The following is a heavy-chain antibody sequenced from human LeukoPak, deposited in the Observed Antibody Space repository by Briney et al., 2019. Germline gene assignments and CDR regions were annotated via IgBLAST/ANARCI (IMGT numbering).Heavy chain of an antibody. J-gene: IGHJ6*03. D-gene: IGHD6-19*01. CDR1: GFTFSSYG. Sequence: GGSLRLSCAASGFTFSSYGMSWVRQAPGKGLEWVSAISGSGGSTYYADSVKGRFTISRDNSKNTLYLQMNSLRAEDTAVYYCAKGSGWPYYYYYMDVWGKGTTVTVSS. V-gene: IGHV3-23*01. CDR3: AKGSGWPYYYYYMDV. CDR2: ISGSGGST.